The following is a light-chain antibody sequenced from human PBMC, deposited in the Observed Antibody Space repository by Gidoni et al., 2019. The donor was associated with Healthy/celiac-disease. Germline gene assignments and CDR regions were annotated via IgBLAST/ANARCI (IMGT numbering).Light chain of an antibody. CDR2: GAS. V-gene: IGKV3-20*01. CDR3: QQYGSSSIT. J-gene: IGKJ5*01. Sequence: EIVLTQSPGTLSLSPGERATLSCRASQSVSSSYLAWYQQKPGQAPRLLIYGASSRATGSPDRVSGSGSGTDFTLTISRLEPEDFAVYYCQQYGSSSITFGQGTRLEIK. CDR1: QSVSSSY.